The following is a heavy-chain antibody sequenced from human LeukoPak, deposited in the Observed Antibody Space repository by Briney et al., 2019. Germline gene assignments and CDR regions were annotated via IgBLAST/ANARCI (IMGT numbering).Heavy chain of an antibody. D-gene: IGHD3-3*01. CDR2: ISHRAST. Sequence: SETLSLTCTVSGYSISNGYYWRWIRQPPGKGLEWVGSISHRASTYYNPSLRSRITISLDTSKQKFSLKLTSVTAADTAVYFCARGAEYYAIWRGYAGYSDYWGQGISVSVCS. V-gene: IGHV4-38-2*02. CDR3: ARGAEYYAIWRGYAGYSDY. CDR1: GYSISNGYY. J-gene: IGHJ4*02.